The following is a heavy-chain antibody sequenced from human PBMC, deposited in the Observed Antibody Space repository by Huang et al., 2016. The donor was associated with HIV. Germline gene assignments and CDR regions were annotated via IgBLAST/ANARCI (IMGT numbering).Heavy chain of an antibody. CDR2: IYAGGST. D-gene: IGHD6-19*01. CDR1: GFSVNTNY. J-gene: IGHJ4*02. CDR3: ARVQQSSGWYGGDLDY. Sequence: EVQLVESGGGLIQPGGSLRLSCAASGFSVNTNYMTWVRQAPGKGLEWVSVIYAGGSTYYAASVKGRFTISRDNSKNMVFLQMSSLRAEDTAVYYCARVQQSSGWYGGDLDYWGQGTLVTISS. V-gene: IGHV3-53*01.